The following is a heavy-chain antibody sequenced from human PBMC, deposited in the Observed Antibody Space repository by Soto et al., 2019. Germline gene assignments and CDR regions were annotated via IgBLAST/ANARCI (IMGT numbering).Heavy chain of an antibody. D-gene: IGHD2-8*02. CDR1: GYNLKKYG. CDR2: ISGYNGNR. J-gene: IGHJ4*02. V-gene: IGHV1-18*01. Sequence: QIQLVQSGAEVKKPGASVKVSCKASGYNLKKYGVSWVRQAPGQGLEWMGWISGYNGNRNYAQNLQGRVSMTTDTSTSTAYMELRSLRSDDTAVYYCARVGAWGCTGGTSCFDYWGQGTLVTVSS. CDR3: ARVGAWGCTGGTSCFDY.